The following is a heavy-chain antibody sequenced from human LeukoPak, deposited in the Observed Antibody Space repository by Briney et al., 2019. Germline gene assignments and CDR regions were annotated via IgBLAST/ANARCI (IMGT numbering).Heavy chain of an antibody. CDR1: GFTFSSYG. D-gene: IGHD3-10*01. J-gene: IGHJ4*02. CDR2: IRYDGSNK. V-gene: IGHV3-30*02. CDR3: ARDNGRDYYGSGSRLGY. Sequence: PGGSLRLSCAASGFTFSSYGMHWVRQAPGKGLEWVAFIRYDGSNKYYADSVKGRFTISRDNSKNTLYLQMNSLRAEDTAVYYCARDNGRDYYGSGSRLGYWGQGTLVTVSS.